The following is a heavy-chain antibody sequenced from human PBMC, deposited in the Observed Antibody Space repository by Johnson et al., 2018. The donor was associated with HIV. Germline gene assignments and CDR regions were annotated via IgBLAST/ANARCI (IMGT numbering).Heavy chain of an antibody. CDR2: IGTAGDT. CDR1: GFTFTSYD. V-gene: IGHV3-13*01. D-gene: IGHD3-9*01. J-gene: IGHJ3*02. Sequence: VQLVESGGGLVQPVGSLGLSFAASGFTFTSYDMHLVRQATGKGLGLVSAIGTAGDTYYPGSVQGRFTISRENAKNSLYLQMNILRAGDTAVYYCARPLRYFDWLFERSAFDIWGQGTIVTVSS. CDR3: ARPLRYFDWLFERSAFDI.